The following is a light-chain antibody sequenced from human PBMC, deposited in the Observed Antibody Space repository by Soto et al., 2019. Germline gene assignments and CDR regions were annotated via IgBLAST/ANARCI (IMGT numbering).Light chain of an antibody. Sequence: EIEMTQSPATLSLAPGERVTLSCRASESVSTNLAWYQQKAGQAPRLLIYGASTRATGIPARFSGSGSGTEFPLTISSLQSEDFAVYYCQQYSIWRTLRQGTKVDIK. CDR3: QQYSIWRT. CDR1: ESVSTN. CDR2: GAS. V-gene: IGKV3-15*01. J-gene: IGKJ1*01.